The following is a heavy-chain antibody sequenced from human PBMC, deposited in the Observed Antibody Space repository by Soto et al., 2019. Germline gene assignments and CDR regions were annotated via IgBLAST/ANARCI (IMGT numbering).Heavy chain of an antibody. J-gene: IGHJ4*02. CDR1: GFTFSSYA. CDR2: ISGSGGST. Sequence: EVQLLESGGGLVQPGGSLRLSCAASGFTFSSYAMSWVRQAPGKGLEWVSAISGSGGSTYYADSVKGRFTISRDNSKNTLYLQMNSLRAEDTAVYYCAPSSPCTNGVCEGRFDYWGQGTLVTVSS. D-gene: IGHD2-8*01. CDR3: APSSPCTNGVCEGRFDY. V-gene: IGHV3-23*01.